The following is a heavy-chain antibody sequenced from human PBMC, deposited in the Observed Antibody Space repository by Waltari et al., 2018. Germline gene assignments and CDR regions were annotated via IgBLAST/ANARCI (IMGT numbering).Heavy chain of an antibody. CDR3: ARGPPRITGTTSWFDP. CDR2: INHSGST. J-gene: IGHJ5*02. D-gene: IGHD1-7*01. Sequence: QVQLQQWGAGLLKPSETLSLTCAVYGGSFSGYYWSWIRQPPGKGLEWIGEINHSGSTNYNPCRKIRVTISVDTCKNQFALKLSSGTAADTAVYYCARGPPRITGTTSWFDPWGQGTLVTVSS. V-gene: IGHV4-34*01. CDR1: GGSFSGYY.